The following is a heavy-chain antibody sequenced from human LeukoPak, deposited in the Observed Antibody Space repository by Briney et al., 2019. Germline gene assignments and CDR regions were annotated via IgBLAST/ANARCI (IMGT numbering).Heavy chain of an antibody. CDR1: GFAFSSYW. CDR3: ARDEVGVIDY. D-gene: IGHD3-3*01. J-gene: IGHJ4*02. CDR2: IDTDEIGT. V-gene: IGHV3-74*01. Sequence: AGGSLRLSCAASGFAFSSYWMHWVRQAPGKGLVWVSRIDTDEIGTNYADSVKGRFTISRDNAKNPLYLQMNSLRAEDTAVYYCARDEVGVIDYWGQGTLVTVSS.